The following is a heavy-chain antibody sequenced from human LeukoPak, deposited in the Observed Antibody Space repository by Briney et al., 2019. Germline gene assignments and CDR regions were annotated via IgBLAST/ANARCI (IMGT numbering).Heavy chain of an antibody. J-gene: IGHJ4*02. V-gene: IGHV4-59*12. Sequence: SETLSLTCTVSGGSISSYYWSWIRQPPGKGLEWIGYIYYSGSTNYNPSLKSRVTISVDTSKNQFSLKLGSVTAADTAVYYYARDTARGKNVDIVATIPYWGQGTLVTVSS. CDR1: GGSISSYY. CDR3: ARDTARGKNVDIVATIPY. D-gene: IGHD5-12*01. CDR2: IYYSGST.